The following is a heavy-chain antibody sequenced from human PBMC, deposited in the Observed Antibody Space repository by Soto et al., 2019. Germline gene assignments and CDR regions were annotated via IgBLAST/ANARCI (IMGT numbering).Heavy chain of an antibody. Sequence: GGSLRLSCAASGFTFSSYAMSWVRQAPGKGLEWVSAISGSGGSTYYADSVKGRFTISRDNSKNTLYLQMNSLRAEDTAVYYCVKAREFSDRYYIDYRGQGTLVSVSS. CDR1: GFTFSSYA. J-gene: IGHJ4*02. D-gene: IGHD1-26*01. CDR3: VKAREFSDRYYIDY. V-gene: IGHV3-23*01. CDR2: ISGSGGST.